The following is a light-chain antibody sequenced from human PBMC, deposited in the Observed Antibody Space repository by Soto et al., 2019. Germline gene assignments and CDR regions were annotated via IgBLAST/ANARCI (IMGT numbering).Light chain of an antibody. V-gene: IGKV3-11*01. CDR2: DAS. J-gene: IGKJ5*01. CDR3: QQRSTAIT. CDR1: QSVRSH. Sequence: DIVAIQSPATLSLSPGPRASLSCKASQSVRSHLAWFQQRPRQAPRLLIYDASNRATGIPARLTGRGSGTYFTLTISSLEPEEFAVYYCQQRSTAITGDQGTRVQIK.